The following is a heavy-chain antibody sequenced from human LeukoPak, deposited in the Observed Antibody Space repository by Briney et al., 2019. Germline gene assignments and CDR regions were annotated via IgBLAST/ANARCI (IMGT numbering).Heavy chain of an antibody. J-gene: IGHJ4*02. V-gene: IGHV3-23*01. D-gene: IGHD3-22*01. Sequence: GGSLRLSCAASGFTFSKYAMTWVRQAPGKGLERVSGISVSGDSTNYADSVKGRFTISRDNSKNTLYLQMNSLRAEDTAVYYCAKSNYFDSGGYYFFDYWGQGTLATVSS. CDR3: AKSNYFDSGGYYFFDY. CDR1: GFTFSKYA. CDR2: ISVSGDST.